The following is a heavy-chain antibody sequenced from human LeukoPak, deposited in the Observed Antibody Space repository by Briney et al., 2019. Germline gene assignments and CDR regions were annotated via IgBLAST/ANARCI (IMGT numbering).Heavy chain of an antibody. Sequence: PSETLSLTCTVSGGSISSSSCYWGWIRQPPGKGLEWIGSIYYSGSTYYNPSLKSRVTISVDTSKNQFSLKLSSVTAADTAVYYCARPTGYSYGIGYMDVWGKGTTVTVSS. J-gene: IGHJ6*03. CDR3: ARPTGYSYGIGYMDV. CDR1: GGSISSSSCY. D-gene: IGHD5-18*01. CDR2: IYYSGST. V-gene: IGHV4-39*07.